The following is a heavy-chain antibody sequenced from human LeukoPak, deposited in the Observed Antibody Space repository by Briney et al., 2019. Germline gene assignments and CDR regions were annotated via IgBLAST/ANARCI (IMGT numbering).Heavy chain of an antibody. CDR1: GGTFSSYA. CDR2: IIPVLGTA. D-gene: IGHD2-15*01. Sequence: ASVKVSCKASGGTFSSYALSWVRQAPGQGLEWMGRIIPVLGTANYAQKFQGRVTITADKSTSTAYMELSSLRSEDTAVYYCARAGTATGLDYWGQGTLVTVSS. V-gene: IGHV1-69*04. J-gene: IGHJ4*02. CDR3: ARAGTATGLDY.